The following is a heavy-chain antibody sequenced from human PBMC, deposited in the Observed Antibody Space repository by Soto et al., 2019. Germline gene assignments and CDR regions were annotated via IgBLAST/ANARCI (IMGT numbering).Heavy chain of an antibody. D-gene: IGHD1-26*01. CDR2: ISYDGSNK. Sequence: PGGSLRLSCAASGFTFSSYGMHWVRQAPGKGLEWVAVISYDGSNKYYADSVKGRFTISRDNSKNTLYLQMNSLRAEDTAVYYCAKDLRRELPRGQLDYWGQGTLVTVSS. CDR1: GFTFSSYG. J-gene: IGHJ4*02. V-gene: IGHV3-30*18. CDR3: AKDLRRELPRGQLDY.